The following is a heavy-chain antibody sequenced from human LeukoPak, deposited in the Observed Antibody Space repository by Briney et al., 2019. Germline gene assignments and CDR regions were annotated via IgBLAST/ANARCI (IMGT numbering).Heavy chain of an antibody. V-gene: IGHV3-33*01. J-gene: IGHJ6*02. CDR2: IWYDGSNK. D-gene: IGHD2-15*01. CDR1: GFTFSSYG. CDR3: ARDAVACSGGSCYRRGAYYYYGMDV. Sequence: GGSLRLSCVASGFTFSSYGMHWVRQAPGKGLEWVAVIWYDGSNKYYADSVKGRFTISRDNSKNTLYLQMNSLRAEDTAVYYCARDAVACSGGSCYRRGAYYYYGMDVWGQGTTVTVSS.